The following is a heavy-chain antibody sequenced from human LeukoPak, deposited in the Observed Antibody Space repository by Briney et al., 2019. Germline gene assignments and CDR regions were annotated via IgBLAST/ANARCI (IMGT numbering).Heavy chain of an antibody. CDR3: VRTPPNWGADF. V-gene: IGHV1-2*06. D-gene: IGHD7-27*01. J-gene: IGHJ4*02. CDR1: GGTLSSYA. CDR2: INPNSGGT. Sequence: ASVKVSCKASGGTLSSYAISWVRQAPGQGLEWMGRINPNSGGTNYAQKFQGRVTMTRDTSISTAYMELSRLRSEDSAVYYCVRTPPNWGADFWGQGTLVTVSS.